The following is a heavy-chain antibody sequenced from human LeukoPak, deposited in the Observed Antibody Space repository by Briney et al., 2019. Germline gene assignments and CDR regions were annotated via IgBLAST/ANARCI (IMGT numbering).Heavy chain of an antibody. CDR3: AKDVVPDSGWDLDY. CDR2: IYNSGAGI. J-gene: IGHJ4*02. Sequence: XGSLRLSCAASGFTFSTYTMSWVRQAPGKGLEWVSSIYNSGAGIFYADSVKGRFTISRDNSKNTLYLQMNSLRAEDTAVYYCAKDVVPDSGWDLDYWGQGTLVTVSS. V-gene: IGHV3-23*01. CDR1: GFTFSTYT. D-gene: IGHD6-19*01.